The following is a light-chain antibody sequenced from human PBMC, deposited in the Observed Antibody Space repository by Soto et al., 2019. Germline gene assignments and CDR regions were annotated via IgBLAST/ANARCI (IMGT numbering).Light chain of an antibody. V-gene: IGKV1-5*01. CDR1: ESIRTW. CDR2: DAS. J-gene: IGKJ1*01. Sequence: DIQMTQSPSTLSASIGDRVTITCRASESIRTWLAWYQHKPGKAPNLLIYDASSLESGVPSRFSGSGSGTEFTLTISSLQPDDFATYYCQQYNTYSTFGQGTKVDIK. CDR3: QQYNTYST.